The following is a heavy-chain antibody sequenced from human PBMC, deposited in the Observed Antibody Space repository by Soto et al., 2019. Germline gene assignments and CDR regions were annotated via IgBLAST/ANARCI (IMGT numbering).Heavy chain of an antibody. J-gene: IGHJ5*02. D-gene: IGHD3-22*01. Sequence: QVQLQESGPGLVKPSQTLSLTCTVSGGSISSGGYYWSWIRQHPGKGLEWIGYIYYSGSTYYNPSLKSRLTISVDTSNNQFSLKLSSVTAADTAVYYCARVGRTSYYDSSGYNWFDPWGQGTLVTVSS. V-gene: IGHV4-30-4*08. CDR1: GGSISSGGYY. CDR2: IYYSGST. CDR3: ARVGRTSYYDSSGYNWFDP.